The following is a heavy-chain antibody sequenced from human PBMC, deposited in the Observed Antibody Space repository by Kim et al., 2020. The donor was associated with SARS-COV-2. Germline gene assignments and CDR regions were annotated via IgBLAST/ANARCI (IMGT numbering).Heavy chain of an antibody. Sequence: GGSLRLPCAASGFTFSSNAMHWVRQAPGKGLEWVAVISYDGSNKYYADSVKGRFTISRDNSKNTLYLQMNSLSAEDTAVYYCARAPPIQLWSAYYYYGM. CDR3: ARAPPIQLWSAYYYYGM. CDR2: ISYDGSNK. V-gene: IGHV3-30*01. J-gene: IGHJ6*01. D-gene: IGHD5-18*01. CDR1: GFTFSSNA.